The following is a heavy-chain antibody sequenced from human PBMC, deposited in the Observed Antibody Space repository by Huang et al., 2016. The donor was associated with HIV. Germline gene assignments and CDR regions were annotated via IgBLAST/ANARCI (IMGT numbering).Heavy chain of an antibody. Sequence: QVQLVESGGGVVQPGRSLRLSCVASGFTFNNFGMHWVRQAPGKGVGWVAVISYDGSNGRYSESVKGRFTISRDNPMDTLYLQMNSLRPDDTAVYYCAKESRWYSDLDNWGQGTLVTVSS. J-gene: IGHJ4*02. CDR1: GFTFNNFG. CDR3: AKESRWYSDLDN. D-gene: IGHD2-15*01. CDR2: ISYDGSNG. V-gene: IGHV3-30*18.